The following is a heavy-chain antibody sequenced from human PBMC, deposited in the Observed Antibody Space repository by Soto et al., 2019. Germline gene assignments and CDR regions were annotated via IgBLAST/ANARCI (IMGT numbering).Heavy chain of an antibody. D-gene: IGHD3-10*01. CDR2: IGYHGSNK. CDR3: ARDRHYGSGRTSALDI. V-gene: IGHV3-33*01. J-gene: IGHJ3*02. CDR1: GFTFSSYD. Sequence: QVQLVECGGGVVQPGRSLRLSCAASGFTFSSYDMHWVRQAPGKGLEWVAIIGYHGSNKYYADSVKGRFTISRDNSKNTLYLQMNSLTAEDKAVYYCARDRHYGSGRTSALDIWGQGTMVTVSS.